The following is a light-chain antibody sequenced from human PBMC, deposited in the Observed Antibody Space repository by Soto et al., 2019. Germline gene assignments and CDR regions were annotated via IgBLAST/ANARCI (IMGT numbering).Light chain of an antibody. J-gene: IGLJ2*01. CDR1: SSDVGGYNY. CDR2: DVS. V-gene: IGLV2-14*03. CDR3: SSYTSSSTVV. Sequence: QSALTQPASVSGSPGQSITISCTGTSSDVGGYNYVSWYQHHPGKAPKLMIYDVSNRPSGVFNRFSGSKSGNTASLTISGLQAEDEAGYYCSSYTSSSTVVFGGGTKLTVL.